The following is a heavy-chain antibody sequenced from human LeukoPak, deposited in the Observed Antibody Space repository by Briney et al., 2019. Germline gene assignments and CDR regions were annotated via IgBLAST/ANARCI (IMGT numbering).Heavy chain of an antibody. Sequence: SETLSLTCAVSGGSISSGGYSWSWIRQPPGKGLEWIGYIYHSGSTYYNPSLKSRVTISVDRSKNQFSLKLSSVTAADTAVYYCARDSKGLYYFDYWGQGTLVTVSS. V-gene: IGHV4-30-2*01. CDR2: IYHSGST. CDR1: GGSISSGGYS. CDR3: ARDSKGLYYFDY. D-gene: IGHD2-2*01. J-gene: IGHJ4*02.